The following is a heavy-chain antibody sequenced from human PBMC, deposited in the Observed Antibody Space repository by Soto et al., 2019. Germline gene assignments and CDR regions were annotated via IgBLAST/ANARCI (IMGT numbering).Heavy chain of an antibody. CDR1: GFTFSSYA. D-gene: IGHD6-6*01. Sequence: EVQLLESGGGLVQPGGSLRLSCTASGFTFSSYAMSWVRQAPGKGLEWVSTISGSGGSTYYADSVKGRFTISRDNSKNTLYLQMNSLRAEDTAVYYCAKGYSSSLYYYYMDVWGKGTTVTVSS. V-gene: IGHV3-23*01. CDR3: AKGYSSSLYYYYMDV. CDR2: ISGSGGST. J-gene: IGHJ6*03.